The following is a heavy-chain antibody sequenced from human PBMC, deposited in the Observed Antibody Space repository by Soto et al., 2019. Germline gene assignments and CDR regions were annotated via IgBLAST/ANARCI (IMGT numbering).Heavy chain of an antibody. CDR1: GGSISSGENF. V-gene: IGHV4-30-4*01. D-gene: IGHD1-26*01. J-gene: IGHJ4*02. CDR3: ARDTGTYPYYFDS. Sequence: QVQLQESGPGLVKPSQTLSLTCTVSGGSISSGENFWNWIRQSPGKGLEWIGYIHHSGSTYYNPSLKGRLTISVDTSKNQISLKLNSVPAADTAVYYCARDTGTYPYYFDSWGQGTLVTVSS. CDR2: IHHSGST.